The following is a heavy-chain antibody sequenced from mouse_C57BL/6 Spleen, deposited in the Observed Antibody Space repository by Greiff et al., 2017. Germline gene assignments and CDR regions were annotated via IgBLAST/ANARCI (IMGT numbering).Heavy chain of an antibody. CDR1: GYTFTDYY. V-gene: IGHV1-19*01. J-gene: IGHJ2*01. Sequence: VQLQQSGPVLVKPGASVKMSCKASGYTFTDYYMNWVKQSHGKSLEWIGVINPYNGGTSYNQKFKGKATLTVDKSSSTAYMVLNSLTSEDSAVYYCVIYYYGSSYNFDYWGQGTTLTVSS. D-gene: IGHD1-1*01. CDR3: VIYYYGSSYNFDY. CDR2: INPYNGGT.